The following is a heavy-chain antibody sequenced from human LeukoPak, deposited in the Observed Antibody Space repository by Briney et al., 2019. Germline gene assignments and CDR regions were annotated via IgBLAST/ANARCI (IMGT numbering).Heavy chain of an antibody. Sequence: SETLSLTCTVSGGSISSGGYYWSWIRQHPGKGLEWIGYIYYSGSTNYNPSLKSRVTISVDTSKTQFSLKLSSVTAADTAVYYCARNGGNHCSGGSCYYYWGQGTLVTVSS. J-gene: IGHJ4*02. CDR1: GGSISSGGYY. D-gene: IGHD2-15*01. CDR3: ARNGGNHCSGGSCYYY. CDR2: IYYSGST. V-gene: IGHV4-61*08.